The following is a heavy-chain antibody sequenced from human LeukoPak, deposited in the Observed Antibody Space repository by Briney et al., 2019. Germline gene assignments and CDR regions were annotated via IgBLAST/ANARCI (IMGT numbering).Heavy chain of an antibody. D-gene: IGHD4-17*01. CDR1: GFTVSRND. CDR2: IENGGST. V-gene: IGHV3-53*01. Sequence: GGSLRLSCAASGFTVSRNDMSWVRQAPRKGLQWVSIIENGGSTYYAESVKGRLTISRDNSKNTLYLQMNSLRVEDTAVYYCARKVGYGYGIDIWGQGTMVTVSS. J-gene: IGHJ3*02. CDR3: ARKVGYGYGIDI.